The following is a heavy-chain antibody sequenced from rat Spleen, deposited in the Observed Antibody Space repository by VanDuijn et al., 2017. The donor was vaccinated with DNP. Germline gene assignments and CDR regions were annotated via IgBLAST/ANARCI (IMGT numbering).Heavy chain of an antibody. CDR3: VTRGDGYDNWFAY. Sequence: EVQLVESGGGLVQPGRSLKLSCAASGFTFSNYGMAWVRQAPGKGLEWIGEIYEDSNIINYIPSLKDKFTISRDNAQNTLYLQMNKLGSEDTAIYYCVTRGDGYDNWFAYWGQGTLVTVSS. J-gene: IGHJ3*01. D-gene: IGHD1-4*01. V-gene: IGHV4-2*01. CDR1: GFTFSNYG. CDR2: IYEDSNII.